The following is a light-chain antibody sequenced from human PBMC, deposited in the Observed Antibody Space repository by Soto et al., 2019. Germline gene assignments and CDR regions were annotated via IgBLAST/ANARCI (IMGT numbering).Light chain of an antibody. CDR2: AAT. Sequence: DIQMTQSPSSLSASVGDRVTITCRASQSISSYLNWYQQKPGKAPKFLIYAATSLQSGVPSRFSGRGSGTDFTLTISSLQPEDFATYYCHQSYTTPLTFGGGKKVEIK. V-gene: IGKV1-39*01. CDR3: HQSYTTPLT. J-gene: IGKJ4*01. CDR1: QSISSY.